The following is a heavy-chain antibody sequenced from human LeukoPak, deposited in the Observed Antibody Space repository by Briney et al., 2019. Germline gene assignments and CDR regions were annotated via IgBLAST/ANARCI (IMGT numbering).Heavy chain of an antibody. CDR1: GFTFDDYA. J-gene: IGHJ4*02. CDR3: AKDSDYDISTGYPDY. D-gene: IGHD3-9*01. Sequence: QPGRSLRLSCAASGFTFDDYAMHWVRQAPGKGLEWVSGISWNSGSIGYADSVKGRFTISRDNAKNSLYLQMNSLRAEDTALYYCAKDSDYDISTGYPDYWGQGTLVTVSS. V-gene: IGHV3-9*01. CDR2: ISWNSGSI.